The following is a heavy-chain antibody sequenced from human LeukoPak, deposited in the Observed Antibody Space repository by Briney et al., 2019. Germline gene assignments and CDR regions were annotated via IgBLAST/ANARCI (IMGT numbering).Heavy chain of an antibody. J-gene: IGHJ4*02. D-gene: IGHD6-6*01. CDR1: GGPISSSSYY. V-gene: IGHV4-39*01. CDR3: ASMYSSSFD. Sequence: SETLSLTCTVSGGPISSSSYYWGWIRQPPGKGLEWIGSIYYSGSTYYNPSLKSRVTISVDTSKNQFSLKLSSVTAADTAVYYCASMYSSSFDWGQGTLVTVSS. CDR2: IYYSGST.